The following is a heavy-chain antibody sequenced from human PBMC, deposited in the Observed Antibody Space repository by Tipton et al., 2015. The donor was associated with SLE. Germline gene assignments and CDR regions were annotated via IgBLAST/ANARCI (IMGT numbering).Heavy chain of an antibody. CDR3: ARDSVAAAAGSFDYYYGMDV. CDR2: ISYDGSNK. Sequence: RSLRLSCAASGFTFSSYAMHWVRQAPGKGLEWVAVISYDGSNKYYADSVKGRFTISRDNSKNTLYLQMNSLRAEDTAVYYCARDSVAAAAGSFDYYYGMDVWGQGTTVTVSS. V-gene: IGHV3-30-3*01. CDR1: GFTFSSYA. J-gene: IGHJ6*02. D-gene: IGHD6-13*01.